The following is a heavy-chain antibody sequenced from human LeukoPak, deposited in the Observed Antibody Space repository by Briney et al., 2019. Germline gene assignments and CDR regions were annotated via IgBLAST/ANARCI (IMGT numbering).Heavy chain of an antibody. CDR1: GGSISSYY. Sequence: PSETLSLTCTVSGGSISSYYWSWIRQPPGKGLEWIGYIYYSGSTNYNPSLKSRVTISVDTSKNQFSLKLSSVTAADTAVHYCARVLGSYSEFDYWGQGTLVTVSS. CDR3: ARVLGSYSEFDY. D-gene: IGHD1-26*01. CDR2: IYYSGST. V-gene: IGHV4-59*01. J-gene: IGHJ4*02.